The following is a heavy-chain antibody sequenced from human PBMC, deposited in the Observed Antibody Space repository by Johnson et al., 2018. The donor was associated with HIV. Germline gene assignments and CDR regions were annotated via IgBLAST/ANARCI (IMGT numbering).Heavy chain of an antibody. V-gene: IGHV3-30*02. CDR1: GFIFSNYG. CDR3: AKGEAQEGWIQLGSYAFDF. J-gene: IGHJ3*01. D-gene: IGHD5-18*01. Sequence: QVQLVESGGGVVQPGESLRLSCVASGFIFSNYGVHWVRQAPGKGLEWVAFIQNDGTNKHYADFVQGRFPISRDNSRNTVYLQMSNLRTEETAVYYCAKGEAQEGWIQLGSYAFDFWGRGTMVTVSS. CDR2: IQNDGTNK.